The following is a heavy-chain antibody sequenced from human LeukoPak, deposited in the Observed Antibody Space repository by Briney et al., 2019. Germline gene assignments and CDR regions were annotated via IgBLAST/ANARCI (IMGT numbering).Heavy chain of an antibody. Sequence: GGSLRLSCAASGFTFNIYAMSWVRQAPGKGLEWVASMCGSAGCTYYADSVKGRFTISRDNSKNTLYLQMNSLRAEDTAVYHCAKGRLSSSYNYFDYWGQGTLLTVSS. J-gene: IGHJ4*02. CDR3: AKGRLSSSYNYFDY. CDR1: GFTFNIYA. V-gene: IGHV3-23*01. D-gene: IGHD3-22*01. CDR2: MCGSAGCT.